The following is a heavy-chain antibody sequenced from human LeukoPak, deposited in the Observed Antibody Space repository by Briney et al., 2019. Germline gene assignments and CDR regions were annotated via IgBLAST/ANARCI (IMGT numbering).Heavy chain of an antibody. CDR1: GFTFSSYG. CDR3: AKDPAHYIVGATPSYYFDY. Sequence: GGSLRLSCAASGFTFSSYGMHWVRQAPGKGLEWVAVISYDGSNKYYADSVKGRFTISRDNSKNMLYLQMNSLRAEDTAVYYCAKDPAHYIVGATPSYYFDYWGQGTLVTVSS. CDR2: ISYDGSNK. V-gene: IGHV3-30*18. D-gene: IGHD1-26*01. J-gene: IGHJ4*02.